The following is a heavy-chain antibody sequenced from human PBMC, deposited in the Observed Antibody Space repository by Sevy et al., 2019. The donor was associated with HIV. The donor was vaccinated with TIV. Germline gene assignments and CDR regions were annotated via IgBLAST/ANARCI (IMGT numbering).Heavy chain of an antibody. CDR1: GFTFSSYW. CDR3: ARLCTGFIYYYYYGMDV. J-gene: IGHJ6*02. D-gene: IGHD2-2*01. CDR2: IKQDGSEK. Sequence: GGSLRLSCAASGFTFSSYWMSWVRQAPGKGLEWVANIKQDGSEKYYVDFLKGRFTISRDNAKNSLYLQMNSLRAEDTAVYYCARLCTGFIYYYYYGMDVWGQGTTVTVSS. V-gene: IGHV3-7*01.